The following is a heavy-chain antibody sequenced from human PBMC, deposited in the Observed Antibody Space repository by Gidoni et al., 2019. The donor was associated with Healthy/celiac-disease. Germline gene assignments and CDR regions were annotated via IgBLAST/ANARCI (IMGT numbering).Heavy chain of an antibody. Sequence: QVQLVESGGGVVQPGRSLRLSCAASGFPFRCYGMHWVRQAPGKGLEWVAVISYDGSNKYYADSVKGRFTISRDNSKNTLYLQMNSLRAEDTAVYYCAKDKLGALHTISGGYFDYWGQGTLVTVSS. CDR2: ISYDGSNK. V-gene: IGHV3-30*18. CDR1: GFPFRCYG. CDR3: AKDKLGALHTISGGYFDY. J-gene: IGHJ4*02. D-gene: IGHD3-9*01.